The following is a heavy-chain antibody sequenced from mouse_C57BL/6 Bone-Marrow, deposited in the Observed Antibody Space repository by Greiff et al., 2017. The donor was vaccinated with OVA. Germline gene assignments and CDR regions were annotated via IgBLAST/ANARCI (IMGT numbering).Heavy chain of an antibody. D-gene: IGHD1-2*01. CDR3: ARFRRFRLYYYAMYY. J-gene: IGHJ4*01. CDR1: GYTFTSYW. CDR2: IDPNSGGT. Sequence: QVQLQQPGAELVKPGASVKLSCKASGYTFTSYWMHWVKQRPGRGLEWIGRIDPNSGGTKYNEKFKSKATLTVDKPSSTASMQLSSLTSEDSAVYYGARFRRFRLYYYAMYYWGQGASVTVSS. V-gene: IGHV1-72*01.